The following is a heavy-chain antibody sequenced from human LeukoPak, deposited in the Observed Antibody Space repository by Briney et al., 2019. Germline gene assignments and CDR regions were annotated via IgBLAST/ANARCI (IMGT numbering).Heavy chain of an antibody. CDR1: GFTFSSNW. V-gene: IGHV3-7*01. CDR3: ARDSPFGGN. CDR2: IKGDGSER. J-gene: IGHJ4*02. D-gene: IGHD4-23*01. Sequence: GGSLRLSCATSGFTFSSNWMSWVRQAPGKGLEWVANIKGDGSERNYVDSVKGRFTISRDNAKNSLYLQINSLRAEDTAVYYCARDSPFGGNWGQGTLVTVSS.